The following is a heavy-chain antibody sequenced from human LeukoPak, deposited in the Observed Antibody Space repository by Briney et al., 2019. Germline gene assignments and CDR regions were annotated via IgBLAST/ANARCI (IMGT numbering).Heavy chain of an antibody. CDR2: INHSGST. V-gene: IGHV4-34*01. Sequence: TSETLSLTCAVYGGSFSGYYWSCIRQPPGKGLEWIGEINHSGSTNYNPSLKSRVTISVDTSKNQFSLKLSSVTAADTAVYYCARGLFWSGYYHFDYWGQGTLVTVSS. D-gene: IGHD3-3*01. CDR3: ARGLFWSGYYHFDY. CDR1: GGSFSGYY. J-gene: IGHJ4*02.